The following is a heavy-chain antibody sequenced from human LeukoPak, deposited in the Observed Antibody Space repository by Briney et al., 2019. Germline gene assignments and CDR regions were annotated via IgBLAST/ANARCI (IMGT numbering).Heavy chain of an antibody. CDR2: INHSGST. Sequence: SETLSLTCAVYGGSFSGYYWSWIRQPPGKGLEWIGEINHSGSTNYNPSLKSRVTISVDTSKNQLSLKLSSVTAADTAVYYCARGDYSGSLDPWGQGTLVTVSS. CDR3: ARGDYSGSLDP. V-gene: IGHV4-34*01. CDR1: GGSFSGYY. J-gene: IGHJ5*02. D-gene: IGHD5-12*01.